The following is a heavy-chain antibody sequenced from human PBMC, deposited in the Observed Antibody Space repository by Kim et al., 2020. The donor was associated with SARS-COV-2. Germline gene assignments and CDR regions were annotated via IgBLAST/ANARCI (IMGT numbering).Heavy chain of an antibody. CDR3: ARDGHIVVVIAIPSKTGYYGMDV. J-gene: IGHJ6*02. CDR1: GYTFTSYY. Sequence: ASVKVSCKASGYTFTSYYMHWVRQAPGQGLEWMGIINPSGGSTSYAQKFQGRVTMTRDTSTSTVYMELSSLRSEDTAVYYCARDGHIVVVIAIPSKTGYYGMDVWGQGTTVTGSS. D-gene: IGHD2-21*01. V-gene: IGHV1-46*01. CDR2: INPSGGST.